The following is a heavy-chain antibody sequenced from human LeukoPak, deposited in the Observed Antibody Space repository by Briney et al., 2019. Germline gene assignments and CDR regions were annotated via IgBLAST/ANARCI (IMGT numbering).Heavy chain of an antibody. J-gene: IGHJ4*02. CDR1: GGSVSRGSYY. V-gene: IGHV4-31*03. CDR2: IYYSGST. Sequence: SETLSLTCTVSGGSVSRGSYYWSWIRQHPGKGLEWFGYIYYSGSTSYNPSLKSRVTISLDTSKNQFSLELNSVTAADTAVYYCARDRGTYGADPFFDYWGQGTLVTVSS. CDR3: ARDRGTYGADPFFDY. D-gene: IGHD4-17*01.